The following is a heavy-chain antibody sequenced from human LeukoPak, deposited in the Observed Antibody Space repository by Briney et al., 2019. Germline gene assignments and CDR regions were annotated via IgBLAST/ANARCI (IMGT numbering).Heavy chain of an antibody. CDR2: INSDGSST. V-gene: IGHV3-74*01. J-gene: IGHJ6*02. CDR3: VRDNYYGMDV. Sequence: GGSLRLSCAASGFTFSRSWMHWVRQGPGKGLVWVSRINSDGSSTRYADFVKGRFTISRDNAKNTLYLQMNRLRSEDTAVYYCVRDNYYGMDVWGQGTTVTVSS. CDR1: GFTFSRSW.